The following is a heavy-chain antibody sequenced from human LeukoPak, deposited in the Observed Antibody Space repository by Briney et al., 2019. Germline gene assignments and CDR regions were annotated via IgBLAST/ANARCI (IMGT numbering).Heavy chain of an antibody. CDR1: GFTFDDYA. Sequence: GGSLRLSCAASGFTFDDYAMHRVRQAPGKGLEWVSGISWNSGSIGYADSVKGRFTISRDNAKNSLYLQMNSLRAEDTAVYYCAGVFGVVKLYGMDVWGQGTTVTVSS. D-gene: IGHD3-3*01. J-gene: IGHJ6*02. V-gene: IGHV3-9*01. CDR3: AGVFGVVKLYGMDV. CDR2: ISWNSGSI.